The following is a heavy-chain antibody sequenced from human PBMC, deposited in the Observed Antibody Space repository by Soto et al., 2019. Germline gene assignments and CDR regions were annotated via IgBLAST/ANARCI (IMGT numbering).Heavy chain of an antibody. V-gene: IGHV3-23*01. CDR3: AKRASGSYFDY. Sequence: EVQLLESGGGLVQPGGSLRLSCAASGFTFSSYAMNWVRQAPGRGLEWVSVISGSGGSTYYADSVKGRITISRDNSKNTLYLQMKSLGAEDTAVYYCAKRASGSYFDYWGQGTLVTVSS. J-gene: IGHJ4*02. CDR1: GFTFSSYA. CDR2: ISGSGGST. D-gene: IGHD3-10*01.